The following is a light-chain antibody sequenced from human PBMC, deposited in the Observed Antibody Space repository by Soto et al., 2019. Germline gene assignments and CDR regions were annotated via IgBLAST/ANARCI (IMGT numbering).Light chain of an antibody. Sequence: EIVLTQSPGTLSLSPGERATLSFRASQSFSNNYLAWYQQKPGQAPRLLIYGASSRATGIPDRFSGSGSGTDFTLTISSLQAEDVAVYYCQQYYSTPWTFGQGTKV. V-gene: IGKV3-20*01. CDR3: QQYYSTPWT. CDR1: QSFSNNY. J-gene: IGKJ1*01. CDR2: GAS.